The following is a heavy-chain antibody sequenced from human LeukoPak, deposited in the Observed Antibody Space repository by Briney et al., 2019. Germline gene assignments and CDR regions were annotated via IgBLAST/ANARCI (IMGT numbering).Heavy chain of an antibody. V-gene: IGHV3-11*04. D-gene: IGHD1-26*01. J-gene: IGHJ4*02. CDR3: ARDRSSIVGATYKTYDY. Sequence: PGGSLRLSCAASGFTFSDYYMSWIRQAPGKGLEWVSYISSSGSTIYYADSVKGRFTISRDNAKNSLYLQMNSLRAEDTAVYYCARDRSSIVGATYKTYDYWGQGTLVTVSS. CDR2: ISSSGSTI. CDR1: GFTFSDYY.